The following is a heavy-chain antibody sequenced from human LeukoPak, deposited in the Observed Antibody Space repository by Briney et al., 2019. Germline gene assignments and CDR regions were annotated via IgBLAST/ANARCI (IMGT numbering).Heavy chain of an antibody. CDR3: ARDYELQQLVARVYYFDY. J-gene: IGHJ4*02. CDR2: INPNSGGT. Sequence: ASVKVSCKAFGYTFTGYFMHWVRQAPGQGLEWMGWINPNSGGTNYAQKFQGRVTMTRDTSISTAYMELSRLRSDDTAVYYCARDYELQQLVARVYYFDYWGQGTLVTVSS. CDR1: GYTFTGYF. V-gene: IGHV1-2*02. D-gene: IGHD6-13*01.